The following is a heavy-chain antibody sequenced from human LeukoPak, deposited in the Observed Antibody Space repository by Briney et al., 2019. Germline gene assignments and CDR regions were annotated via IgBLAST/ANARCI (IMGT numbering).Heavy chain of an antibody. CDR3: ARGRGVRELVFDYFDY. Sequence: SQTLSLTCTVSGGSISSGGYYWSWIRQPLGKGLEWIGYIYYSGSTYYNPSLKSRVTISVDTSKNQFSLKLSSVTAADTAVYYCARGRGVRELVFDYFDYWGQGTLVTVSS. D-gene: IGHD1-26*01. J-gene: IGHJ4*02. CDR2: IYYSGST. CDR1: GGSISSGGYY. V-gene: IGHV4-30-4*01.